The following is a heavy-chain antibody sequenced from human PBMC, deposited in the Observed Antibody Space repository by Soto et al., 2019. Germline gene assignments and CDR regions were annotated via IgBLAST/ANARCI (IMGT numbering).Heavy chain of an antibody. D-gene: IGHD2-2*01. Sequence: GASVKVSCKASGYTFTSYGISWVRQAPGQGLEWMGWISAYNGNTNYAQKLQGRVTMTTDTSTSTAYMELRSLRSDDTAVYYCAREGYCSSTSCYPIDYWGQGTRVTVSS. CDR1: GYTFTSYG. CDR3: AREGYCSSTSCYPIDY. CDR2: ISAYNGNT. J-gene: IGHJ4*02. V-gene: IGHV1-18*01.